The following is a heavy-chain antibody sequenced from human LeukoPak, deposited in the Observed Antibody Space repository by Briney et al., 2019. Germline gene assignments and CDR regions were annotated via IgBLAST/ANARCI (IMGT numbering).Heavy chain of an antibody. J-gene: IGHJ6*03. V-gene: IGHV1-18*01. CDR1: GYTFTSYG. D-gene: IGHD2-15*01. CDR3: ARGLLGYCSGGSCYGDPTYYYYMDV. CDR2: ISAYNGNT. Sequence: ASVKVSCKASGYTFTSYGISWVRQAPGQGLEWMGWISAYNGNTNYAQKLQGRVTMTTDTSTSTAYMELRSPRSDDTAVYYCARGLLGYCSGGSCYGDPTYYYYMDVWGKGTTVTVSS.